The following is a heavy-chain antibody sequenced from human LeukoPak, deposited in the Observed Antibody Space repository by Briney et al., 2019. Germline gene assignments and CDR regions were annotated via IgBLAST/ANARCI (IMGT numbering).Heavy chain of an antibody. Sequence: GGSLRLSCAASGFTFSSYAMSWVRQAPGKGLEWVSAISGSGGSTYYADSVKGRFTISRDNSKNTLYLQMNSLRAEDTAVYYCAKLTYYYDSSGYYYGEDYWGQGTLVTVSS. CDR2: ISGSGGST. D-gene: IGHD3-22*01. J-gene: IGHJ4*02. V-gene: IGHV3-23*01. CDR1: GFTFSSYA. CDR3: AKLTYYYDSSGYYYGEDY.